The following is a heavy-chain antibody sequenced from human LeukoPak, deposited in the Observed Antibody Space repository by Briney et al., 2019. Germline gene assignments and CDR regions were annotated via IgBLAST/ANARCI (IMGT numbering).Heavy chain of an antibody. CDR2: IYWDDDR. CDR3: AHSPDSSGYYYFDH. CDR1: GFSLSTSGVG. D-gene: IGHD3-22*01. Sequence: SGPTLVNPTQTLTLTCTFSGFSLSTSGVGVGWIRQPQRKALARVAVIYWDDDRRYSPSLKSRVTITRDTSKNQVVLTMTNMDPGDTAIYYCAHSPDSSGYYYFDHWGQGTLVTVSS. V-gene: IGHV2-5*02. J-gene: IGHJ4*02.